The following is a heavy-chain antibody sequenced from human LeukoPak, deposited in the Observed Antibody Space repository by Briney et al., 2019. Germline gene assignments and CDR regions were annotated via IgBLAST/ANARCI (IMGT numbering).Heavy chain of an antibody. D-gene: IGHD3-16*02. CDR3: ARDAWGSYRNRRNWFDP. CDR1: GGSFSGYY. J-gene: IGHJ5*02. CDR2: IYYSGST. V-gene: IGHV4-34*01. Sequence: PSETLSLTCAVYGGSFSGYYWSWIRQPPGKGLEWIGSIYYSGSTYYNPSLKSRVTISVDTSKNQFSLKLSSVTAADTAVYYCARDAWGSYRNRRNWFDPWGQGTLVTVSS.